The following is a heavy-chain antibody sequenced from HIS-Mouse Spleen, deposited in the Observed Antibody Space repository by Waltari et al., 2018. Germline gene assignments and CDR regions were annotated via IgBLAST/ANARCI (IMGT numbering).Heavy chain of an antibody. CDR1: GGSISSSSYY. D-gene: IGHD6-13*01. CDR2: IYYSGRT. Sequence: QLQLQESGPGLVKPSETLSLTCTVSGGSISSSSYYWGWIRQPPGKGLEWIGSIYYSGRTDYTPSLTSRVTMSVDTSKNQCSLKLSSVTAADTAVYYCAREIPYSSSWYDWYFDLWGRGTLVTVSS. J-gene: IGHJ2*01. CDR3: AREIPYSSSWYDWYFDL. V-gene: IGHV4-39*07.